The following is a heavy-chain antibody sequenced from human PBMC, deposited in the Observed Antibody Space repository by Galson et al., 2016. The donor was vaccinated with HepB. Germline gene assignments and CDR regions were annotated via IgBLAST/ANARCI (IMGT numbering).Heavy chain of an antibody. J-gene: IGHJ4*02. CDR3: ARTYYCGGDCRAYDY. CDR1: XXXFSSHS. Sequence: RLSXAASXXXFSSHSXTWVRXAPGKGLEXXXIISHSGSATYYADSVKGRFTISRDNSKSTLYLQMNSLRVDDTAMYYCARTYYCGGDCRAYDYWGQGTLVTXXS. CDR2: ISHSGSAT. V-gene: IGHV3-23*01. D-gene: IGHD2-21*02.